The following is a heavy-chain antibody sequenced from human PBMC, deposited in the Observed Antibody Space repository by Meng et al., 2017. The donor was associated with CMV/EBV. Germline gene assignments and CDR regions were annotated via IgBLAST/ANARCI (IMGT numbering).Heavy chain of an antibody. CDR1: GYTFNSYY. CDR3: ARAGQEYSSSWYGFDY. V-gene: IGHV1-46*02. J-gene: IGHJ4*02. Sequence: SGYTFNSYYMHWVRQAPGQGLEWMGIINPSGGSTSYAQKFQGRVTMTRDTSTSTVYMELSSLRSEDTAVYYCARAGQEYSSSWYGFDYWGQGTLVTVSS. CDR2: INPSGGST. D-gene: IGHD6-13*01.